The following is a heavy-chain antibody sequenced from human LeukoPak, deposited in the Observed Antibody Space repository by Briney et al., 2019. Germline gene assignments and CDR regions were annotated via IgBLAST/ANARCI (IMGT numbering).Heavy chain of an antibody. CDR1: ASTLSRFP. CDR3: ARETRDTYDQ. J-gene: IGHJ4*02. CDR2: MSSYGVTQ. V-gene: IGHV3-30*04. Sequence: GGSLRLSCTVSASTLSRFPIHWVRQAPGKGLQWVALMSSYGVTQHYADSVRGRFSVSRDDSKSTVYLDMTSLRLEDACMYYCARETRDTYDQWGQGPLVTVSS. D-gene: IGHD1-1*01.